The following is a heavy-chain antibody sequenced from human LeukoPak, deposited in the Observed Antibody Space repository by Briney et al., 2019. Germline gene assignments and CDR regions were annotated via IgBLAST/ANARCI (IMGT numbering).Heavy chain of an antibody. CDR3: ARGPGEYCTNGVCYSWFDH. CDR1: VYTFTNYG. J-gene: IGHJ5*02. CDR2: ISAYYGNT. Sequence: ASVTVSCKASVYTFTNYGISWVRQAPGQGREWMGWISAYYGNTNYAQKLQGRVTMTTDTSTSTAYMELRSLRCDDTAVYYCARGPGEYCTNGVCYSWFDHWGQGTLVTVSS. V-gene: IGHV1-18*01. D-gene: IGHD2-8*01.